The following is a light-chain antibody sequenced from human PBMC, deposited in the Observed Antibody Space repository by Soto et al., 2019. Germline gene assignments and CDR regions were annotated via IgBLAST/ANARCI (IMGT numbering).Light chain of an antibody. J-gene: IGLJ1*01. CDR3: SSYTSSSTPYV. Sequence: QSALTQPASVSGSPGQSITISCTGTSSDVGGYNYVSWYQQHPDKAPKLMIYEVSNRPSWVSNRFSGSKSGNTASLTISGLQAEDEADYYCSSYTSSSTPYVFGTGTKVTVL. CDR1: SSDVGGYNY. V-gene: IGLV2-14*01. CDR2: EVS.